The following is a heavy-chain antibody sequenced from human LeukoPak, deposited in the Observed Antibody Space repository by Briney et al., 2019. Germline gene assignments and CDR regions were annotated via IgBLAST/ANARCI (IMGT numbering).Heavy chain of an antibody. CDR3: ARGLREYSSGAEYFQH. CDR2: ISGSGGST. V-gene: IGHV3-23*01. Sequence: GGSLRLSCAASGFTFSSYAMSWVRQAPGKGLEWVSAISGSGGSTYYADSVKGRFTISRDNSKNTLYPQMNSLRAEDTAVYYCARGLREYSSGAEYFQHWGQGTLVTVSS. J-gene: IGHJ1*01. D-gene: IGHD6-19*01. CDR1: GFTFSSYA.